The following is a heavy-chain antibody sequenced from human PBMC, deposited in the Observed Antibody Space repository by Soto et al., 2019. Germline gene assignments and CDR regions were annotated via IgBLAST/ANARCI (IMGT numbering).Heavy chain of an antibody. CDR1: GFTFNTYG. D-gene: IGHD2-2*01. CDR2: ISYDGSDK. J-gene: IGHJ4*02. V-gene: IGHV3-30*18. CDR3: AKSPNFYCSSPNCYQFYFDF. Sequence: QEQLVESGGGVVQPGRSLRLSCAASGFTFNTYGMHWVRQAPGKGLEWVAVISYDGSDKYYADSVKGRFIISRDNSKNPLYLQMNSLRAEDTAIYYCAKSPNFYCSSPNCYQFYFDFWGQGALVTVSS.